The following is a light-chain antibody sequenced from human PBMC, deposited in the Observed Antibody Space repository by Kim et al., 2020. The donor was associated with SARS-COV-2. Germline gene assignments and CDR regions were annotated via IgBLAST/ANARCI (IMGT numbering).Light chain of an antibody. J-gene: IGLJ2*01. V-gene: IGLV3-19*01. CDR3: GSRDTNHNVI. CDR1: SLRSYY. CDR2: GKN. Sequence: SSELTQDPAVSVALGQTVRITCQGDSLRSYYATWYQQRPGQAPMLVIYGKNNRPSEIPDRFSGSSSGNTASLTITGAQAEDEADYYCGSRDTNHNVIFGGGTNRTVL.